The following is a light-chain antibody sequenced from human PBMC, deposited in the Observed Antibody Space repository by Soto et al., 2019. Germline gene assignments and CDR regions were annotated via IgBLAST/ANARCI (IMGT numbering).Light chain of an antibody. CDR1: QSISSW. CDR3: QQYNSHPYT. V-gene: IGKV1-5*03. Sequence: DIQMTQSPSTLSASVGDRVTITCRASQSISSWLAWYQQKPGKAPKVLIYKASSLESGVPSRFSGSGSGTEFTLTISSVQPDDFATYCCQQYNSHPYTFGQGTKLEI. CDR2: KAS. J-gene: IGKJ2*01.